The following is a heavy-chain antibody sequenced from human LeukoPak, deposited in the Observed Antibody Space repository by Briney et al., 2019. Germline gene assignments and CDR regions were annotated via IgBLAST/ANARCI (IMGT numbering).Heavy chain of an antibody. J-gene: IGHJ4*02. V-gene: IGHV3-74*01. CDR1: RFTFSTYG. CDR2: INSDGSST. CDR3: ARDTDTVTTILDY. Sequence: GGSLRLSCAASRFTFSTYGMSWVRQAPGKGLVWVSRINSDGSSTSYADSVKGRFTISRDNAKNTLYLQMNSLRAEDTAVYYCARDTDTVTTILDYWGQGTLVTVSS. D-gene: IGHD4-17*01.